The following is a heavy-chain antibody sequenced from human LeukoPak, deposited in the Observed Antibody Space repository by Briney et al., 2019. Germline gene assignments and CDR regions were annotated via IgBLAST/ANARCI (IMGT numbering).Heavy chain of an antibody. D-gene: IGHD6-19*01. CDR2: IYYSGST. CDR1: GGSISSSSYY. J-gene: IGHJ4*02. CDR3: ARHGSASGWYRSHFDY. V-gene: IGHV4-39*01. Sequence: KPSETLSLTCTVPGGSISSSSYYWGWIRQPRGKGLEWIGSIYYSGSTYYSPSLKSRVTMSVDTSKNQFSLKLSSVTAADTAVYYCARHGSASGWYRSHFDYWGQGTLVTVSS.